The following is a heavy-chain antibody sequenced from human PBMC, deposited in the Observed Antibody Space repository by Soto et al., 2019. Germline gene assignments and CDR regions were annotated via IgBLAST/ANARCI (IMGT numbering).Heavy chain of an antibody. CDR3: ARESEDLTSNFDY. V-gene: IGHV3-21*06. J-gene: IGHJ4*02. CDR2: ISSTTNYI. Sequence: GGSLRLSCAASGFTFTRYSMNWVRQAPGKGLEWVSSISSTTNYIYYGDSMKGRFTISRDNAKNSLYLEMNSLRAEDTAVYYCARESEDLTSNFDYWGQGTLVTVSS. CDR1: GFTFTRYS.